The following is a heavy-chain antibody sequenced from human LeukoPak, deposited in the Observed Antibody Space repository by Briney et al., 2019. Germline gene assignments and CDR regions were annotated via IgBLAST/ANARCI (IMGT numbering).Heavy chain of an antibody. Sequence: GGSLRLSCAASGFPFSTYWMYWVRQAPGKGLVWVSRIRPDGSTTTYADSVKGRFTISRDNAKNTLYLQMNSLRAEDTAVYYCAKLRDRPLYYFDYWGQGTLVTVSS. CDR1: GFPFSTYW. V-gene: IGHV3-74*01. CDR3: AKLRDRPLYYFDY. D-gene: IGHD5-24*01. J-gene: IGHJ4*02. CDR2: IRPDGSTT.